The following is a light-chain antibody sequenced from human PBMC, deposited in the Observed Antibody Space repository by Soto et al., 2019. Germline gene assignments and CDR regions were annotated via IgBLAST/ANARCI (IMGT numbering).Light chain of an antibody. CDR1: PSVTNY. V-gene: IGKV3-20*01. J-gene: IGKJ1*01. CDR2: GAS. Sequence: PATLSLSPGDRATLSCRASPSVTNYLAWYQQKPGQAPRLLIFGASRRATGIPDRFSGSGSGTNFTLTISRLEPEDFAVYYCQQYGKLPRTFGQGTKVDIK. CDR3: QQYGKLPRT.